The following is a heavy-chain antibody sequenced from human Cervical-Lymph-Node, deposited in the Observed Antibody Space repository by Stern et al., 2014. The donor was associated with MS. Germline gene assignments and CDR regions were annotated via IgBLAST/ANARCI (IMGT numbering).Heavy chain of an antibody. CDR2: IYPGDSET. V-gene: IGHV5-51*01. J-gene: IGHJ4*02. D-gene: IGHD1-14*01. Sequence: VQLVQSGAELIRPGESLKISCKGSGFKFSIYWIAWVRQMPGKGLEWMGIIYPGDSETSYSPSFQGKVTMSADKSTSTAYLQWSSLNASDTAMYFCARQTTAWASDVWGQGTLVTVSS. CDR1: GFKFSIYW. CDR3: ARQTTAWASDV.